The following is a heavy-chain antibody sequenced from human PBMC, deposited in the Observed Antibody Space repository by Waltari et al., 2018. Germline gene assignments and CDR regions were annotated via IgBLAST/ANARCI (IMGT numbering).Heavy chain of an antibody. Sequence: QVQLVQSGAEVKHLGASVRVSCQASGYSFRAPHMHWVRQAPGQGLEWVGWISPNNGDTNYAQRFQGWVTMTSDSSISTAYMELNRLRSDDTAVYYCARGGYSYGYGMDVWGQGTTVIVSS. CDR2: ISPNNGDT. J-gene: IGHJ6*02. CDR3: ARGGYSYGYGMDV. V-gene: IGHV1-2*04. D-gene: IGHD5-12*01. CDR1: GYSFRAPH.